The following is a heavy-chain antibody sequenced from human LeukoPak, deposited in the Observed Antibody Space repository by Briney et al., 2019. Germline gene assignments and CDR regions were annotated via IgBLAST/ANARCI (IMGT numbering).Heavy chain of an antibody. Sequence: SETLSLTCTVSGGSISSGGYYWSWIRQHPGKGLEWIGYIYYSGSTYYNPSLKSRVTISVDTSKNQFSLKLSSVTAADTAVYYCARVGGGYNTYFDYWGQGTLVTVSS. J-gene: IGHJ4*02. CDR2: IYYSGST. D-gene: IGHD5-24*01. CDR3: ARVGGGYNTYFDY. CDR1: GGSISSGGYY. V-gene: IGHV4-31*03.